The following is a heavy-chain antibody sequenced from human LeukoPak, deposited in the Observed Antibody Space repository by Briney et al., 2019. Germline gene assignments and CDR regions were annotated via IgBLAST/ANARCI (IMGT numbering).Heavy chain of an antibody. D-gene: IGHD3-10*01. CDR3: ARGYYGSGSLDY. Sequence: SETLSLTCTVSGGSISSYSWNWIPQPPGKGLEWIGYIYYSGSTNYNPSLKSRVTISVDTSKNQFSLKLSSVTAADTAVYYCARGYYGSGSLDYWGQGTLVIVSS. J-gene: IGHJ4*02. V-gene: IGHV4-59*01. CDR2: IYYSGST. CDR1: GGSISSYS.